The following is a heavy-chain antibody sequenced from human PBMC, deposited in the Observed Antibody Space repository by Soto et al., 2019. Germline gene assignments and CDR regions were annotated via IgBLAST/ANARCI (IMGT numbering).Heavy chain of an antibody. D-gene: IGHD4-17*01. CDR3: ARDADYAYFDY. CDR1: GFTFSSYG. CDR2: IWYDGSNK. Sequence: QVQLVESGGGVVQPGRSLRLSCAASGFTFSSYGMHWVRQAPGKGLEWVAVIWYDGSNKYYADSVKGRFTISRDNSKNPLYLQMNSLRAEDTAVYYCARDADYAYFDYWGQGTLVTVSS. V-gene: IGHV3-33*01. J-gene: IGHJ4*02.